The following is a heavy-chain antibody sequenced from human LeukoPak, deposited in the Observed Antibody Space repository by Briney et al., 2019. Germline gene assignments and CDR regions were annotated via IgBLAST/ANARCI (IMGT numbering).Heavy chain of an antibody. CDR3: ARDRVGATYYDFWSGTVDGMDV. CDR2: ISYDGSNK. CDR1: GFSFRDHG. J-gene: IGHJ6*02. Sequence: PGGSLRLSCAASGFSFRDHGMHWVRQAPGKGLEWVAVISYDGSNKYYADSVKGRFTISRDNSKNTLYLQMNSLRAEDTAVYYCARDRVGATYYDFWSGTVDGMDVWGQGTTVTVSS. V-gene: IGHV3-30*19. D-gene: IGHD3-3*01.